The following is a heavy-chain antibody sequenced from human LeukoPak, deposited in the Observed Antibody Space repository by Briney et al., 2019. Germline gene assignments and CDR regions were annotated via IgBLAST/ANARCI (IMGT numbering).Heavy chain of an antibody. CDR3: AKDRSSYGDRYYFDY. CDR2: ISGSGGST. V-gene: IGHV3-23*01. D-gene: IGHD5-18*01. Sequence: PGGSLRLSCAASGFTFSSYVMSSVRAAPGKGVEWGSGISGSGGSTYYADSVKGRFTISRDNSKETLYVQMSSLRAEDTAVYYCAKDRSSYGDRYYFDYWGQGNLVTVSS. J-gene: IGHJ4*02. CDR1: GFTFSSYV.